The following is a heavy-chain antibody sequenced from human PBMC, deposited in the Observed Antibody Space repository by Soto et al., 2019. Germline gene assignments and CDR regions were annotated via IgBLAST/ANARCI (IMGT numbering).Heavy chain of an antibody. J-gene: IGHJ4*02. CDR3: ARGRYYSDRYHFDY. Sequence: SETLSLTCAVYGASFTGYYWSWIRQAPGKGLEWIGEINHSGSTNYNPSLKSRVTISVDTSKNQFSLKLSSVTAADTAVYYCARGRYYSDRYHFDYWGQGTLVTVSS. V-gene: IGHV4-34*01. D-gene: IGHD3-22*01. CDR1: GASFTGYY. CDR2: INHSGST.